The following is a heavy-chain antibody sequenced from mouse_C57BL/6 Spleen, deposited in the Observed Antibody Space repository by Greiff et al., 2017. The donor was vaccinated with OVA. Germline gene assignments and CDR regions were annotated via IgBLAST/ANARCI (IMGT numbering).Heavy chain of an antibody. CDR1: GYTFTSYW. Sequence: QVQLQQPGAELVRLGSSVKLSCKASGYTFTSYWMDWVKQRPGQGLEWIGNIYPSDSETHYNQKFKDKATLTVDKSSSTAYMQLSSLTSEDAAVYYCARRLLWLRGAMDYWGQGTSVTVSS. D-gene: IGHD2-2*01. V-gene: IGHV1-61*01. CDR2: IYPSDSET. CDR3: ARRLLWLRGAMDY. J-gene: IGHJ4*01.